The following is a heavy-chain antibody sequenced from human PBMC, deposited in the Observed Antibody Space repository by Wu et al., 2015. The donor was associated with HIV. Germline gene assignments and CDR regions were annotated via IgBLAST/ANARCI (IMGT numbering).Heavy chain of an antibody. D-gene: IGHD1-1*01. CDR3: ARDLFSAQIGTDYYYYYYMTS. V-gene: IGHV1-69*12. CDR1: GGTFSSYG. J-gene: IGHJ6*03. Sequence: QVQLVQSGAEVKKPGSSVKVSCKTSGGTFSSYGVSWVRQVPGQGLEWMGGFTTIFGTANYAQKFQDRVTITADESTGTAYMELRSLRSEDTAVYYCARDLFSAQIGTDYYYYYYMTSGARTRSPSP. CDR2: FTTIFGTA.